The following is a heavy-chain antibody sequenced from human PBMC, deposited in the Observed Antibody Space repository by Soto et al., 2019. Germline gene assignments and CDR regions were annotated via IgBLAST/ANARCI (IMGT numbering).Heavy chain of an antibody. J-gene: IGHJ4*02. Sequence: SETLSLTCTVSGGSISSYYWSWIRQPPGKGLEWIGYIYYSGSTNYNPSLKSRVTISVDTSKNQFSLKLSSVTAADTAVYYCARTYDILTGPNVGVHQYYFDYWGQGTLVTVSS. CDR3: ARTYDILTGPNVGVHQYYFDY. CDR1: GGSISSYY. CDR2: IYYSGST. V-gene: IGHV4-59*08. D-gene: IGHD3-9*01.